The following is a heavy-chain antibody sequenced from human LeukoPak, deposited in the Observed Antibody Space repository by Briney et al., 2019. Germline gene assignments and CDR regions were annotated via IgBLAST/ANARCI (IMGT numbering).Heavy chain of an antibody. CDR3: ARAGWELLRSAFDI. D-gene: IGHD1-26*01. CDR1: GFTFSRNG. V-gene: IGHV3-21*01. Sequence: GGSLRLSCAASGFTFSRNGMTWVRQAPGKGLEWVSSISSSSSFIYYADSVKGRFTISRDNAKNSLYLQMNSLRAEDTAVYYCARAGWELLRSAFDIWGQGTMVTVSS. CDR2: ISSSSSFI. J-gene: IGHJ3*02.